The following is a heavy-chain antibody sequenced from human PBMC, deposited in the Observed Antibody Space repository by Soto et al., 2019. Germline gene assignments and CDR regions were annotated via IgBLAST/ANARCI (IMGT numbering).Heavy chain of an antibody. J-gene: IGHJ4*02. V-gene: IGHV1-18*01. CDR1: GYAFTTYG. CDR3: ARGRYGDY. D-gene: IGHD1-1*01. Sequence: QVHLVQSGAEVKKPGASVKVSCKGSGYAFTTYGITWVRQAPGQGLEWMGWISAHNGNTNYAQKLQGRVTVTRDTPTITAYMALRSLRYDDTAVYYCARGRYGDYWGQGALVTVSS. CDR2: ISAHNGNT.